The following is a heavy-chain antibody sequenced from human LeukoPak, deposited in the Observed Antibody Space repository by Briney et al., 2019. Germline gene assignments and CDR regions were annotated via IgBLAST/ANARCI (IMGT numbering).Heavy chain of an antibody. CDR2: ISSTGDYK. CDR3: AREGGYSGSYRDCYFDY. J-gene: IGHJ4*02. CDR1: GFAFSYYS. V-gene: IGHV3-21*01. Sequence: GGSLRLSCAASGFAFSYYSMNWVRQAPGKGLEWVSSISSTGDYKYSADSLKGRFTISRDNAKNSLYLQMNSLRAEDTAVYYCAREGGYSGSYRDCYFDYWGQGTLVTVSS. D-gene: IGHD1-26*01.